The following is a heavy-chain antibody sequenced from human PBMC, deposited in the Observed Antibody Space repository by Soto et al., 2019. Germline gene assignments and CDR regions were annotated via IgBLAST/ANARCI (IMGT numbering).Heavy chain of an antibody. V-gene: IGHV1-69*06. CDR2: IIPIFGTA. CDR3: AGAPSAGLRFLEWLLGGMDV. Sequence: PSVKVSCKASGGTFSSYAISWVRQAPGQGLEWMGGIIPIFGTANYAQKFQGRVTITADKSTSTAYMELSSLRSEDTAVYYCAGAPSAGLRFLEWLLGGMDVWGQGTTVTVSS. J-gene: IGHJ6*02. CDR1: GGTFSSYA. D-gene: IGHD3-3*01.